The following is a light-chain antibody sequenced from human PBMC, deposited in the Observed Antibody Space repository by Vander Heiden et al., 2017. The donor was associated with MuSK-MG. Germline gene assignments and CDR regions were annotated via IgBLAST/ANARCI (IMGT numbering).Light chain of an antibody. CDR1: VLGRKY. CDR2: KDS. Sequence: YELTQPSSVSVSPGQTARITCSGDVLGRKYARWFQQKPGQAPLLLIYKDSERPSGIPERFSGSSSGTTITLTISGAQVEDEAEFYCYCATDNYLGLFGGGTKLTVL. V-gene: IGLV3-27*01. CDR3: YCATDNYLGL. J-gene: IGLJ2*01.